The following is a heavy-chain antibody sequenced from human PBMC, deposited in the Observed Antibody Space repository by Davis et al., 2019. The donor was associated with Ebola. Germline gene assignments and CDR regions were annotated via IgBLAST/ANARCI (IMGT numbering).Heavy chain of an antibody. D-gene: IGHD6-13*01. CDR3: ARAPVAGAGTRWGTRWFDP. CDR1: GYSISSDYH. V-gene: IGHV4-38-2*01. Sequence: PSETLSLTCAVSGYSISSDYHWGWIRQPPGKGLEWIGNINPRGTINYNPSLKSRVTISLDTSKNQFSLKLNSVTAADTAVYYCARAPVAGAGTRWGTRWFDPWGQGTLVTVSS. J-gene: IGHJ5*02. CDR2: INPRGTI.